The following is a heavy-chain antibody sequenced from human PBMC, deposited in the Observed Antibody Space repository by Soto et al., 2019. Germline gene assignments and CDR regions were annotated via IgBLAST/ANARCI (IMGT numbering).Heavy chain of an antibody. D-gene: IGHD6-13*01. V-gene: IGHV4-59*01. J-gene: IGHJ5*02. CDR1: GGSISSYY. Sequence: SETLSLTCTVSGGSISSYYWSWIRQPPGKGLEWIGYIYYSGSTNYNPSLMSRVTISVDTSKNQFSLKLSSVTAADTAVYYCARDSSSSWYMERWFDPWGQGTLVTVSS. CDR3: ARDSSSSWYMERWFDP. CDR2: IYYSGST.